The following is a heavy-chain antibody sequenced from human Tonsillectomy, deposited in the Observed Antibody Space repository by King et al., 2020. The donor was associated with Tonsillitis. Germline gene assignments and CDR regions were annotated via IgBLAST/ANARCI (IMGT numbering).Heavy chain of an antibody. D-gene: IGHD4-11*01. CDR1: GGSISSYY. Sequence: QLQESGPGLVKPSETLSLTCTVSGGSISSYYWSWIRQPPGKGLEWIVYIYYSGSTNYNPSLKSRVTISVDTSKNQFSLKLSSVTAADTAVYYFARDSTTVWGPYWYFDLWGRGTLVTVSS. CDR2: IYYSGST. CDR3: ARDSTTVWGPYWYFDL. V-gene: IGHV4-59*01. J-gene: IGHJ2*01.